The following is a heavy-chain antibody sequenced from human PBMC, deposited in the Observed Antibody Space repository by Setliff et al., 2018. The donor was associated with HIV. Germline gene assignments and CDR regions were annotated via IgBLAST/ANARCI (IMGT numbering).Heavy chain of an antibody. J-gene: IGHJ1*01. CDR2: IYHSGST. CDR1: GYSISSGYY. V-gene: IGHV4-38-2*01. Sequence: PSETLSLTCAASGYSISSGYYWGWIRQPPGKGLEWIGNIYHSGSTYYNPSLKSRVTISVDTSKNQFSLKLSSVTAADTAMYFCAGNIDYYHGYFQHWGQGTLVTVSS. CDR3: AGNIDYYHGYFQH. D-gene: IGHD3-22*01.